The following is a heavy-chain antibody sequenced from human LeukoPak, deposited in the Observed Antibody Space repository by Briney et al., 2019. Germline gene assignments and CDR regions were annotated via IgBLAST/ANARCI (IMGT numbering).Heavy chain of an antibody. CDR1: GGSICSGSYY. V-gene: IGHV4-61*02. CDR2: IYTSGST. Sequence: SETLSLTCTVSGGSICSGSYYWSWIRQPAGKGLEWIGRIYTSGSTNYNPSLKSRVTISVDTSKNQFSLKLSSVTAADTAVYYCARDRGTYGSGSYYTDYWGQGTLVTVSS. J-gene: IGHJ4*02. D-gene: IGHD3-10*01. CDR3: ARDRGTYGSGSYYTDY.